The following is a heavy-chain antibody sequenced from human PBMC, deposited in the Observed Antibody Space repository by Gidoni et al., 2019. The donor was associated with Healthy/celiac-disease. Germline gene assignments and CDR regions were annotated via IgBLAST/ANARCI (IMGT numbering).Heavy chain of an antibody. V-gene: IGHV4-31*03. CDR3: AAERELGFDY. CDR2: IYYRWST. D-gene: IGHD1-7*01. CDR1: GGSISSGGYY. J-gene: IGHJ4*02. Sequence: QVQLQESGPGLVKPSQTLSLTCTVSGGSISSGGYYWSWIRQHPGKGLEWIEYIYYRWSTYYNPSLKSRVTISVDTSKNQFSLKLSSVTAADTAVYYCAAERELGFDYWGQGTLVTVSS.